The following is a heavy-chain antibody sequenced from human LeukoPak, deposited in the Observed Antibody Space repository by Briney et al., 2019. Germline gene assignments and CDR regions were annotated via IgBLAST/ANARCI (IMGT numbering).Heavy chain of an antibody. CDR1: GGSISSGSYY. CDR2: IYTSGST. V-gene: IGHV4-61*02. J-gene: IGHJ5*02. D-gene: IGHD6-19*01. CDR3: ARDRVAVAADWFDP. Sequence: SETLSLTCTVSGGSISSGSYYWSWIRQPAGKGLEWIGRIYTSGSTNYNPSLKSRVTISVDTSKNQFSLKLSSVAAADTAVYYCARDRVAVAADWFDPWGQGTLVTVSS.